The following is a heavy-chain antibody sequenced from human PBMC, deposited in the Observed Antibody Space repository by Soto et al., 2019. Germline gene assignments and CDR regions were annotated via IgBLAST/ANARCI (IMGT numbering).Heavy chain of an antibody. D-gene: IGHD2-2*01. J-gene: IGHJ4*02. V-gene: IGHV1-69*06. Sequence: SVKVSCKASGGTFSSYAISWVRQAPGQGLEWMGGIIPIFGTANYAQKFQGRVTITADKSTSTAYMELSSLRSEDTAVYYCARDLQGYCSSTSCPSLDYWGQGTLVTVSS. CDR1: GGTFSSYA. CDR3: ARDLQGYCSSTSCPSLDY. CDR2: IIPIFGTA.